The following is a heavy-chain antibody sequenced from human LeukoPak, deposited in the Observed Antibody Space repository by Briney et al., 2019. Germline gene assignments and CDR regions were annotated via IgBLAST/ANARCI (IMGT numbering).Heavy chain of an antibody. Sequence: SETLSLTCAVYGGSFSGYYWSWIRQPPGKGLEWIGSIYHSGSTYYNPSLKSRVTISVDTSKNQFSLKLSSVTAADTAVYYCARVYYYDSSGPFDYWGQGTLVTVSS. D-gene: IGHD3-22*01. CDR3: ARVYYYDSSGPFDY. V-gene: IGHV4-34*01. CDR1: GGSFSGYY. CDR2: IYHSGST. J-gene: IGHJ4*02.